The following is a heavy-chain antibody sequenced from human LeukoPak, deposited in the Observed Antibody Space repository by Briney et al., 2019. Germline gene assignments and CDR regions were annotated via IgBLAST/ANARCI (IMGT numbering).Heavy chain of an antibody. CDR1: GYTFTSYD. CDR2: MNPNSGQT. CDR3: ARIMEDSSSSDY. J-gene: IGHJ4*02. D-gene: IGHD6-6*01. V-gene: IGHV1-8*03. Sequence: GASVKVSCKASGYTFTSYDINWVRQATGQGLEWMGWMNPNSGQTGYAQSFQGRITISRNTSISTVYMELSSLPSEDTAVYYCARIMEDSSSSDYWGQGTLVTVSP.